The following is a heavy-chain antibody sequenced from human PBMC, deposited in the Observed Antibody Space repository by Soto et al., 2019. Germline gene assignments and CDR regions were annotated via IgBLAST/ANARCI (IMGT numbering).Heavy chain of an antibody. Sequence: QVQLQESGPGLVKPSETLSLTCTVSGGSMNSYYWSWIRQPPGKGLELLGYVYSSGTSKYNVSLVSRISTYLSTSRNPFSLSLNSVTAADTAVYFCARYSPQKKSYDSNPGSFYPWGQGTLVAVSS. V-gene: IGHV4-59*01. D-gene: IGHD2-15*01. CDR3: ARYSPQKKSYDSNPGSFYP. CDR1: GGSMNSYY. CDR2: VYSSGTS. J-gene: IGHJ5*02.